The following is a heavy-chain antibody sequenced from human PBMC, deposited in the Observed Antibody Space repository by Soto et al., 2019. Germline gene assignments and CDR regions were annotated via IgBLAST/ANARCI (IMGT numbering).Heavy chain of an antibody. CDR1: GFPFSIYS. D-gene: IGHD6-19*01. CDR2: ITSDTNTI. V-gene: IGHV3-48*01. J-gene: IGHJ4*02. Sequence: EVQLVESGGGLVQPGGSLRLTCVASGFPFSIYSMNWVRQAPGKGLEWSSYITSDTNTIKYADSVKGRFTISRAKAKNFDDQQMNSLRPADAAAYFCPRPVAGNVDDWGPGAVFAVSS. CDR3: PRPVAGNVDD.